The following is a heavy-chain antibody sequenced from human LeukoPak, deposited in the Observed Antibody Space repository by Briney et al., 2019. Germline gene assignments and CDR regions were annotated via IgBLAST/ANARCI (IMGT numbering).Heavy chain of an antibody. CDR1: EFSVGSNY. CDR2: INWNGGST. V-gene: IGHV3-20*01. CDR3: AREGVGATGPDYYYYMDV. D-gene: IGHD1-26*01. Sequence: GGSLRLSCAASEFSVGSNYMSWVRQAPGKGLDGVSGINWNGGSTGYADSVKGRFTISRDNAKNSLYLQMNSLRAEDTALYHCAREGVGATGPDYYYYMDVWGKGTTVTISS. J-gene: IGHJ6*03.